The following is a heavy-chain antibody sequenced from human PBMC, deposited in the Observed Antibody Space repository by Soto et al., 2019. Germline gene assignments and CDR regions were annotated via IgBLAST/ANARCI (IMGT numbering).Heavy chain of an antibody. CDR3: ARSGHTFGGVV. D-gene: IGHD3-16*01. V-gene: IGHV4-59*01. J-gene: IGHJ4*02. Sequence: ASETLSLTCTVSGAPMSNYYGSWIRQPPGKGLEHIGYVYYSGSTNYNPSLKSRVTISVDTSNNQFSLKLSSVAAADTAIYYCARSGHTFGGVVWGQGILVTISS. CDR1: GAPMSNYY. CDR2: VYYSGST.